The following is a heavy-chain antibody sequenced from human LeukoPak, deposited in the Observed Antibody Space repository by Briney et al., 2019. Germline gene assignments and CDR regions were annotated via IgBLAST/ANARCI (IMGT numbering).Heavy chain of an antibody. CDR3: AKGSGAYAYLFDY. CDR2: ISGSAGSK. V-gene: IGHV3-23*01. J-gene: IGHJ4*02. D-gene: IGHD2-15*01. Sequence: GGSLRLSCAASGFTFSSYDMTWVRQAPRKGLEWVSGISGSAGSKDYADSVKGRFTVSRDNSKNTLYLQMSSLRADDTAVYYCAKGSGAYAYLFDYWGRGTLVTVSS. CDR1: GFTFSSYD.